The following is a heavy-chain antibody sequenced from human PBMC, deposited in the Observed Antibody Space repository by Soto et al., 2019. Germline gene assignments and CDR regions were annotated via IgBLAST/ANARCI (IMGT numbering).Heavy chain of an antibody. CDR3: ARDSGYYFDY. V-gene: IGHV3-33*01. CDR1: GFSFSSYG. CDR2: IWYDGSNK. Sequence: QVQLVESGGGVVQPGRSLRHSCVASGFSFSSYGMQWVRQAPGKGLEWVAVIWYDGSNKYYADSVKGRFTISRDISKNTLYLQMDSLRAEDTAVYYCARDSGYYFDYWGQGTLVTVSS. J-gene: IGHJ4*02.